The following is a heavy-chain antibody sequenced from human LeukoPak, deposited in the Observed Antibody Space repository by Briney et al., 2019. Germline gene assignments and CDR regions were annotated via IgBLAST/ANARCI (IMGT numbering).Heavy chain of an antibody. Sequence: ASVNVSCKASGYTFIRYHIHWVRQAPGQGLEWMGIINPSGGSTSYAQKFQGRVTMTRDTATSTVYMELSSPRSDDTAVYYCARDEYDGDYWGQGTLVTVSS. CDR1: GYTFIRYH. CDR3: ARDEYDGDY. J-gene: IGHJ4*02. D-gene: IGHD3-3*01. V-gene: IGHV1-46*01. CDR2: INPSGGST.